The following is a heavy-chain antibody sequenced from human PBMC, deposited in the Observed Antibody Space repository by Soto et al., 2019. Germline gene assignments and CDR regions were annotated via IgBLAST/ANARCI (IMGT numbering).Heavy chain of an antibody. V-gene: IGHV3-74*01. CDR2: INSDGSST. CDR3: ARGVSIYYDSSGYYQEGGTGAFDI. Sequence: EVQLVESGGGLVQPGGSLRLSCAASGFTFSSYWMHWVRQAPGKGLVWVSRINSDGSSTSYADSVKGRFTISRDNAKNTLYLQMNSLRAEDTAVYCCARGVSIYYDSSGYYQEGGTGAFDIWGQGTMVTVSS. CDR1: GFTFSSYW. D-gene: IGHD3-22*01. J-gene: IGHJ3*02.